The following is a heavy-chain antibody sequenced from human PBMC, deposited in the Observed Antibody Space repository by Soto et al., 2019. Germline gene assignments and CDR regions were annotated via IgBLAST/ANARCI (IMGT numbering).Heavy chain of an antibody. CDR3: ARGTFCGGDCYSLLDY. V-gene: IGHV1-69*13. CDR2: IIPIFGTT. D-gene: IGHD2-21*02. Sequence: GASVKVSCKASGGTFSNYAISWVRQAPGQGLEWMGGIIPIFGTTNYAQSFQGRVTITADESTSTAYMELSSLRSADTALYYCARGTFCGGDCYSLLDYWGQGTLVTVSS. CDR1: GGTFSNYA. J-gene: IGHJ4*02.